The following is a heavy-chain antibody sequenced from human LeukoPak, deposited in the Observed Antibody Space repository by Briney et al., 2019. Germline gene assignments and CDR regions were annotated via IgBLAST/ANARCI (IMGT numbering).Heavy chain of an antibody. Sequence: GGSLRLSCAASGFTISNNYIRWLRQAPGKGLEWVSHIYSGGFTQFAGSVRGRFTMSRDSSKNTLYLQMNSLRAEDSAVYYCARVGDDYNEYVDYWGQGTLVTVSS. CDR3: ARVGDDYNEYVDY. J-gene: IGHJ4*02. CDR1: GFTISNNY. V-gene: IGHV3-66*01. D-gene: IGHD5-24*01. CDR2: IYSGGFT.